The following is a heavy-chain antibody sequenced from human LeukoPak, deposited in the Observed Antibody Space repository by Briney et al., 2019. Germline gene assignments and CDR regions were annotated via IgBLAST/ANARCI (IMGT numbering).Heavy chain of an antibody. CDR2: VSSDGSKT. Sequence: GGSLRLSCAGSGFTFSNFAMHWVRQAPGKGLEWVPVVSSDGSKTYYSESLKGRFTISRDNSKNTVYLQMTSLRPEDTAVYYCSREFTDAPMDEFDYWGQGTLVTVSS. CDR3: SREFTDAPMDEFDY. CDR1: GFTFSNFA. J-gene: IGHJ4*02. V-gene: IGHV3-30-3*01. D-gene: IGHD5-18*01.